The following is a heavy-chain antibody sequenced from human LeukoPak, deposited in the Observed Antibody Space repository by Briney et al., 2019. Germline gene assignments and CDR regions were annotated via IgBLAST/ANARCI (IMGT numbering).Heavy chain of an antibody. D-gene: IGHD6-19*01. V-gene: IGHV3-21*01. CDR1: GFTLSNYN. CDR2: ISSGSDYI. J-gene: IGHJ4*02. Sequence: PGGSLRLSCAASGFTLSNYNMNWFRQAPGKGLEWVSSISSGSDYIYYADSVKGRFTISRDNAKNSLYLQMNSLRAEDTAVYYCARDLIVVAGPSDYWGQGTLVTVSS. CDR3: ARDLIVVAGPSDY.